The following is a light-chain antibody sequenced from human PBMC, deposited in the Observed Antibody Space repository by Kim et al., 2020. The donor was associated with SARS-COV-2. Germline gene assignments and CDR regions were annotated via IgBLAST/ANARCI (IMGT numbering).Light chain of an antibody. CDR2: SAS. J-gene: IGKJ5*01. CDR3: QQTFNIPIT. CDR1: QYISDY. V-gene: IGKV1-39*01. Sequence: ASVGDRVTSTCRASQYISDYVSWYQHRPGKAPNLLIYSASNLQSGVPARFSGSGSGTDFTLTISSLQPEDLGTYYCQQTFNIPITFGQGTRLEIK.